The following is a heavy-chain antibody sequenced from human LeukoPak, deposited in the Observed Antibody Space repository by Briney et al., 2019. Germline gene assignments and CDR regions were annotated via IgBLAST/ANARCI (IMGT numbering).Heavy chain of an antibody. V-gene: IGHV3-30-3*01. CDR1: GFTFSSYA. Sequence: QPGRSLRLSCAASGFTFSSYAMHWVRQAPGKGLEWVAVISYDGGNKYYADSVKGRFTISRDNSKNTLYLQMNSLRAEDTAVYYCARGTYYFDYWGRGTLVTVSS. J-gene: IGHJ4*02. CDR3: ARGTYYFDY. CDR2: ISYDGGNK.